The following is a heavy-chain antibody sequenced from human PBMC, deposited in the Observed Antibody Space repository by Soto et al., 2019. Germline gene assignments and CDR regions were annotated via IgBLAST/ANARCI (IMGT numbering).Heavy chain of an antibody. J-gene: IGHJ1*01. Sequence: EVQLLESGGGLVQPGGSLRLSCAASGFTFSSYAMSWVRQAPGKGLEWVSAISGSGGSTYYADSVKGRFTISRDNSKNTLYLQMNSLRAEDTAVYYCAHGIAEVAGRDPEYFQHWGQGTLVTVSS. CDR2: ISGSGGST. CDR3: AHGIAEVAGRDPEYFQH. V-gene: IGHV3-23*01. D-gene: IGHD6-13*01. CDR1: GFTFSSYA.